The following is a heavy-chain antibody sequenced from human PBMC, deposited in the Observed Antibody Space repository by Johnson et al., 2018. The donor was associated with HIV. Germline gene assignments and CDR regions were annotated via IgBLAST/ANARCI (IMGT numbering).Heavy chain of an antibody. CDR2: INSDGSST. CDR1: GLTLSSYW. D-gene: IGHD6-13*01. CDR3: ARDEAASTGAFDI. Sequence: VQLVESGGGLVQPGGSLRLSCAASGLTLSSYWMHWVRQAPGKGLVWVSRINSDGSSTSYADSVKGRFTISRANAKNTLYLQMNRLGAEDTAVFYRARDEAASTGAFDIWGQGTMVTVSS. V-gene: IGHV3-74*01. J-gene: IGHJ3*02.